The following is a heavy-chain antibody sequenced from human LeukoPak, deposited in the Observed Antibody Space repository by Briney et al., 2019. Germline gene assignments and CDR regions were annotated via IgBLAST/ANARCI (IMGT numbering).Heavy chain of an antibody. D-gene: IGHD5-12*01. Sequence: GASVKVSCKASGYTFTSYDINWVRQATGQGLEWMGWMNPNSGNTGYAQKFQGRVTMTRNTSISTAYMELSSLRSEDTAVYYCARGGYSGQEYYYYYYMDVWGKGTTVTISS. V-gene: IGHV1-8*01. CDR1: GYTFTSYD. CDR3: ARGGYSGQEYYYYYYMDV. J-gene: IGHJ6*03. CDR2: MNPNSGNT.